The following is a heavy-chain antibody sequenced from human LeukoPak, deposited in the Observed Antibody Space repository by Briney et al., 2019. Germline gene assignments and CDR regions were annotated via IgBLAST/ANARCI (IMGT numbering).Heavy chain of an antibody. CDR1: GFIFSDYW. CDR2: MKQDGTEK. V-gene: IGHV3-7*01. Sequence: GGSLRLSCATSGFIFSDYWMGWVRQAPGKGLEWVAKMKQDGTEKYYGDSVRGRFTISRDNPKKSPFLQMNSLRLDDTAVYYCAREGGNGGNDFWGQGILVTVS. J-gene: IGHJ4*02. CDR3: AREGGNGGNDF. D-gene: IGHD4-23*01.